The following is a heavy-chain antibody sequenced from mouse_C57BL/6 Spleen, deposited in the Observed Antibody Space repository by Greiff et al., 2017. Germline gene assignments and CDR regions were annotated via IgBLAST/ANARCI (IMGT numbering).Heavy chain of an antibody. CDR1: GYTFTEYT. J-gene: IGHJ1*03. CDR3: ARHEEDYYYYWYFDV. V-gene: IGHV1-62-2*01. Sequence: VVEPGASVKLSCKASGYTFTEYTIHWVKQRSGQGLEWIGWFYPGSGSIKYNEKFKDKATLTADKSSSTVYMGLSRLTSEDSAVYFCARHEEDYYYYWYFDVWGTGTTVTVSS. D-gene: IGHD2-4*01. CDR2: FYPGSGSI.